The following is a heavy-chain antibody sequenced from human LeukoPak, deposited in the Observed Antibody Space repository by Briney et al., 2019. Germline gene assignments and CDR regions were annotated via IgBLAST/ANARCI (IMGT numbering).Heavy chain of an antibody. D-gene: IGHD3-22*01. J-gene: IGHJ4*02. V-gene: IGHV3-23*01. CDR3: AKGSYYDSSGSFYFDY. CDR2: ISGSGDNT. Sequence: GGSLRLSCAASGFTFNSYVMSWVRQAPGKGLEWVSGISGSGDNTYYADSVKGRFTISRDNSKNTLYVQVNSLGTEDTAAYYCAKGSYYDSSGSFYFDYWGQGTLVTVSS. CDR1: GFTFNSYV.